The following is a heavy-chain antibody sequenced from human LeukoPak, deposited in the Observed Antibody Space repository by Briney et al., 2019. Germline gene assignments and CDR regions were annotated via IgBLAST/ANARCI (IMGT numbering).Heavy chain of an antibody. D-gene: IGHD1-26*01. CDR2: IYSAGAT. Sequence: GGSLRLSCAASGFTVSDNYMTWVRQAPGKGLEWVSSIYSAGATHYAESVKGRFTISRDNSKNTLYLQMNSLRAEDMAVYYCARIEWERLGRALGIWGQGTMVTVSS. CDR3: ARIEWERLGRALGI. V-gene: IGHV3-53*01. CDR1: GFTVSDNY. J-gene: IGHJ3*02.